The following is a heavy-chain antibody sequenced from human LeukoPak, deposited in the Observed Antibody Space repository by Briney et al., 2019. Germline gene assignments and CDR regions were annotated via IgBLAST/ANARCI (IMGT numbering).Heavy chain of an antibody. J-gene: IGHJ5*02. CDR3: ARRIVGATARFDP. CDR1: GYSFTSYW. CDR2: IYSGDSDT. Sequence: GESLKISCKGSGYSFTSYWIGWVRQMPGKGLEWMGVIYSGDSDTRYSPSFQGQVTISADKSISTAYLQWSSLKASDTAMYYCARRIVGATARFDPWGQGTLVTVSS. D-gene: IGHD1-26*01. V-gene: IGHV5-51*01.